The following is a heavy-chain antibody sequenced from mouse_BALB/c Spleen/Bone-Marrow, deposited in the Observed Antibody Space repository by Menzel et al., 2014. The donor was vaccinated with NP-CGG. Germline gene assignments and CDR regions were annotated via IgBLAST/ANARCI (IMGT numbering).Heavy chain of an antibody. V-gene: IGHV1-82*01. Sequence: QVQLQQPGPELVKPGASVRISCKASGYAFSSSWMNWVKQRPGQGLEWIGRIYPGDGDTNYNGKFKGKATLTADKSSSTAYMQLSSLTSVDSAVYFCARTYYPYFDYWAKAPLSQSPQ. CDR3: ARTYYPYFDY. J-gene: IGHJ2*01. D-gene: IGHD1-1*01. CDR1: GYAFSSSW. CDR2: IYPGDGDT.